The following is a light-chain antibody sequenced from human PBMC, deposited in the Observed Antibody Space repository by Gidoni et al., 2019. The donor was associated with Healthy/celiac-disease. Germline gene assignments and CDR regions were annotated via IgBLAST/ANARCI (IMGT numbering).Light chain of an antibody. Sequence: EIVLTQSPGTLSLSPGARATLSCSASQSVSSSYLAWYQQKPGQAPRLLIYGASSRATGIPDRFSGSGSGTDFTLTISRLEPEDFAVYYCQQYSSSPPYTFGQGTKLEIK. J-gene: IGKJ2*01. CDR1: QSVSSSY. V-gene: IGKV3-20*01. CDR3: QQYSSSPPYT. CDR2: GAS.